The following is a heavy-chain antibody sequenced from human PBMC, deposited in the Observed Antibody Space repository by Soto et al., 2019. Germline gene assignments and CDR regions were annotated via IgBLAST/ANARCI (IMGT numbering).Heavy chain of an antibody. D-gene: IGHD2-8*02. CDR2: IIPVSGTA. CDR1: GGTFSSYV. J-gene: IGHJ5*02. CDR3: ATVDRSVALVGWFDP. Sequence: QVHLEQSGAEVKKPGSSVKVSCKFSGGTFSSYVIIWVRQAPGQGLEWMGGIIPVSGTANSAQKFHGRVTSAADAATNTAYMELSSVRFDDTAVYYCATVDRSVALVGWFDPWGQGTLVTVSS. V-gene: IGHV1-69*01.